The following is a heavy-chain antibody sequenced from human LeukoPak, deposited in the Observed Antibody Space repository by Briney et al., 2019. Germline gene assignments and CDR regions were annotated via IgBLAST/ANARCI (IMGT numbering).Heavy chain of an antibody. CDR1: GGSISSSSYY. CDR3: ARLLIAAAGEFDY. Sequence: SETLSLTCTVAGGSISSSSYYWGWIRQPPGKGLEWIGSIYYSGSTYYNPSLKSRVTISVDTSKNQFSLKLSSVTAADTAVYYCARLLIAAAGEFDYWGQGTLVTVSS. CDR2: IYYSGST. V-gene: IGHV4-39*07. D-gene: IGHD6-13*01. J-gene: IGHJ4*02.